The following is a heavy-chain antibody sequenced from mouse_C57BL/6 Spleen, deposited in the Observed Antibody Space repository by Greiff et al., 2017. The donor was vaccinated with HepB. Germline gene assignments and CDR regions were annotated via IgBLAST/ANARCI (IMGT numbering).Heavy chain of an antibody. J-gene: IGHJ3*01. CDR1: GFTFSSYA. Sequence: EVKLMESGGGLVKPGGSLKLSCAASGFTFSSYAMSWVRQTPEKRLEWVANISDGGSYTYYPDNVKGRFTISRDNAKNNLYLQMSHLKSEDTAMYYCARGYDGYYLAYWGQGTLVTVSA. D-gene: IGHD2-3*01. CDR2: ISDGGSYT. CDR3: ARGYDGYYLAY. V-gene: IGHV5-4*03.